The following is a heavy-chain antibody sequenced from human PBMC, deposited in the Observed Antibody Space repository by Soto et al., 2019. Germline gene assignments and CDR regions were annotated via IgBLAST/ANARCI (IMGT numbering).Heavy chain of an antibody. CDR1: GGSISSGGYY. J-gene: IGHJ6*02. Sequence: SETLSLTCTVSGGSISSGGYYWSWIRQHPGKSLEWIGYIYYSGSTYYNPSLKSRVTISVDTSKNQFSLKLSSVTAADTAVYYCARDFLGYCSSTSCPPYYYYGMDVWGQGTTVTVSS. CDR3: ARDFLGYCSSTSCPPYYYYGMDV. V-gene: IGHV4-31*03. CDR2: IYYSGST. D-gene: IGHD2-2*01.